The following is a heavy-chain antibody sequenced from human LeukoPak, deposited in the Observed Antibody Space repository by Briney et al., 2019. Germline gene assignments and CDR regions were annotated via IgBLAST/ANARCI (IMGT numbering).Heavy chain of an antibody. J-gene: IGHJ4*02. D-gene: IGHD3-16*02. CDR2: INHSGST. CDR1: GGSFSGYY. Sequence: SETLSLTCAVYGGSFSGYYWSWIRQPPGKGLEGIGEINHSGSTNYNPSLKSRVTISVDTSKNQFSLKLSSVTAADTAVYYCASKRYDYVWGSYRPFDYWGQGTLVTVSS. CDR3: ASKRYDYVWGSYRPFDY. V-gene: IGHV4-34*01.